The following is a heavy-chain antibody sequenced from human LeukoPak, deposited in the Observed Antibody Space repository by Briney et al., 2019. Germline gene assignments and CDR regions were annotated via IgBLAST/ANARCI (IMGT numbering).Heavy chain of an antibody. Sequence: GESLKISCKGSGYSFTSYWIGWVRQMPGKGLEWMGIIYPGDSDTRYSPSFQGQVTISANKSISTAYLQWSSLKASDTAMYYCASQAAAGPGYGTFDYWGQGTLVTVSS. CDR1: GYSFTSYW. CDR3: ASQAAAGPGYGTFDY. CDR2: IYPGDSDT. J-gene: IGHJ4*02. D-gene: IGHD6-13*01. V-gene: IGHV5-51*01.